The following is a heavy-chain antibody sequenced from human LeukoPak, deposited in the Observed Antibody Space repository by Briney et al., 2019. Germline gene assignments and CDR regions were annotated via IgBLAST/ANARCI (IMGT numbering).Heavy chain of an antibody. J-gene: IGHJ4*02. V-gene: IGHV4-39*01. CDR2: IYYSGST. D-gene: IGHD3-10*02. CDR1: GGSISSSSYY. Sequence: SETLSLTCTVSGGSISSSSYYWGWIRQPPGKGLEWIGSIYYSGSTYYNPSLKSRVTISVDTSKNQFSLKLSSVTAADTAVYYCARGYNLRGPQRDYWGQGTLVTVSS. CDR3: ARGYNLRGPQRDY.